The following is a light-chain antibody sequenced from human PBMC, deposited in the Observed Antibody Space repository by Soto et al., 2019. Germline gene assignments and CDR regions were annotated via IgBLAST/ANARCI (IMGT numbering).Light chain of an antibody. CDR1: SSDVGGYNY. CDR3: SSYTSSSTPL. Sequence: QSALTQPASVSGSPGQSITISCTGTSSDVGGYNYVSWYQQHPGKAPKLMIYEVSNRPSGVSNRFSGSKSSNTASLTISGLQAEDEADYYCSSYTSSSTPLFGGGTKLTVL. CDR2: EVS. V-gene: IGLV2-14*01. J-gene: IGLJ2*01.